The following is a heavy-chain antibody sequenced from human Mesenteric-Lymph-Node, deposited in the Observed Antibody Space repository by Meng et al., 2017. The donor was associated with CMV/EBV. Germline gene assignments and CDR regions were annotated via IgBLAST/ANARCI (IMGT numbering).Heavy chain of an antibody. D-gene: IGHD6-13*01. CDR3: ARGSSSSWYYYGMDV. V-gene: IGHV3-21*01. CDR2: ISSSSSYI. CDR1: GFTFSSYS. Sequence: ETLSLTCAASGFTFSSYSMNWVRQAPGKGLEWVSSISSSSSYIYYADSVKGRFTISRDNAKNSLYLQMNSLRAEDTAVYYCARGSSSSWYYYGMDVWGQGTTVTVSS. J-gene: IGHJ6*02.